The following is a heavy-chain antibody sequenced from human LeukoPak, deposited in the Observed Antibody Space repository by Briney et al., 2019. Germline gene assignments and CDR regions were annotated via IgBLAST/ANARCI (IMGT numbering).Heavy chain of an antibody. V-gene: IGHV3-53*01. CDR2: IYSDGTT. CDR3: ARYDFILISYFDL. J-gene: IGHJ2*01. CDR1: GFTVSNNY. Sequence: GGSLRLSCAASGFTVSNNYMSWVRQAPGKKLEWVSDIYSDGTTFYADSAKGRFTISRDNSKNTLYLQMNSLRAEDTAVYHCARYDFILISYFDLWGRGALVTVSS. D-gene: IGHD3-3*01.